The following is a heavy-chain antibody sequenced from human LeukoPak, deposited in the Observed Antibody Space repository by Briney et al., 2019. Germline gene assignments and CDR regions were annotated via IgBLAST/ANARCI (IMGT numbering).Heavy chain of an antibody. CDR2: IYTSGST. CDR1: GGSITSYY. CDR3: ARGYSSGWYQDAFDI. Sequence: PSETLSLTCTVSGGSITSYYWSWIRQPPGKGLEWIGYIYTSGSTNYNPSLKSRVTISVDTSKNQFSLKLSSVTAADTAVYYCARGYSSGWYQDAFDIWGQGTMVTVSS. J-gene: IGHJ3*02. V-gene: IGHV4-4*08. D-gene: IGHD6-19*01.